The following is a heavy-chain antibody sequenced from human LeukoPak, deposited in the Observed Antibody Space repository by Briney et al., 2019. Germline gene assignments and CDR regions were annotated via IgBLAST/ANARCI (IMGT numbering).Heavy chain of an antibody. Sequence: SETLSLTCTVSSGSISSYYWSWIREPPGKGLEWIGYIYYSGTTNYNPSLKSRVTISVDTSKNQFSLKLSSVTAADTAVYYCARHPSYGDAFDMWGQGTMVTVSS. CDR1: SGSISSYY. CDR2: IYYSGTT. V-gene: IGHV4-59*08. D-gene: IGHD3-10*01. J-gene: IGHJ3*02. CDR3: ARHPSYGDAFDM.